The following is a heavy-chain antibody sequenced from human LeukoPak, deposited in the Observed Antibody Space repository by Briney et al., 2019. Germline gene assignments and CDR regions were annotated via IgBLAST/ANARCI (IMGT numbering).Heavy chain of an antibody. CDR3: ARVGWTYYGSGNNWFDP. CDR1: GFTFSDYY. D-gene: IGHD3-10*01. CDR2: ISSSSSYT. Sequence: GGSLRLSCAASGFTFSDYYMSWVRQAPGKGLEWVSYISSSSSYTNYADFVKGRFTISRDNAKNSLYLQMNSLRAEDTAVYYCARVGWTYYGSGNNWFDPWGQGTLVTVSS. J-gene: IGHJ5*02. V-gene: IGHV3-11*06.